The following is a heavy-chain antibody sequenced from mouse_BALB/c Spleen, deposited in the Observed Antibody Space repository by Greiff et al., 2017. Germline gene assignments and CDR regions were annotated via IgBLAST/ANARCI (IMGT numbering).Heavy chain of an antibody. Sequence: QVQLQQPGAELVRPGASVKLSCKASGYTFTSYWINWVKQRPGQGLEWIGNIYPSDSYTHYNQKLKDMATLTVDKSYSTDYMQLSSPTYEDSAVYYCTGWLPYHYCAMDYWGQGTSVTVSS. J-gene: IGHJ4*01. D-gene: IGHD2-2*01. CDR3: TGWLPYHYCAMDY. CDR2: IYPSDSYT. V-gene: IGHV1-69*02. CDR1: GYTFTSYW.